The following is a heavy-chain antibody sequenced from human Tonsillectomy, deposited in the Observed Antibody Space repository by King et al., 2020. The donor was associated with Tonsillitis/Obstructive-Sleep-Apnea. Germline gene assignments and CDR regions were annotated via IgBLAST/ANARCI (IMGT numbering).Heavy chain of an antibody. CDR3: ARDSCSSTSCYQGY. J-gene: IGHJ4*02. CDR2: IKPNSGGT. CDR1: EYTFTGYY. Sequence: VQLVESATEVKKPGASVKVSCKASEYTFTGYYIHWVRQAPGQGLEWMGRIKPNSGGTNYAQKFQGRVTMTRDTSISTAYMELSRLKSDDTAVYYCARDSCSSTSCYQGYWGQGTLVTVSS. V-gene: IGHV1-2*06. D-gene: IGHD2-2*01.